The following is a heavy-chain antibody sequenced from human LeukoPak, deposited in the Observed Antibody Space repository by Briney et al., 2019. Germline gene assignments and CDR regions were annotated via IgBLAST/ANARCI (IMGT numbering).Heavy chain of an antibody. J-gene: IGHJ4*02. CDR1: GGSISSGGYY. Sequence: PSETLSLTCTVSGGSISSGGYYWSWIRQHPGKGLEWIGYIYYSGSTYYNPSLKSRVTISVDTSKNQFSLKLSSVTAADTAVYYCARGSIQLWLGYFDYWGQGTLVTVSS. CDR3: ARGSIQLWLGYFDY. D-gene: IGHD5-18*01. CDR2: IYYSGST. V-gene: IGHV4-31*03.